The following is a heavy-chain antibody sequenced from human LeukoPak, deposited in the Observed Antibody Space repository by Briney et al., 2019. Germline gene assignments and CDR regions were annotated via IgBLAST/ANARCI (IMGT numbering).Heavy chain of an antibody. Sequence: SVKVSCKASGGTFSSYAISWARQAPGQGLEWMGRIIPIFGIANYAQKFQGRVTITADKSTSTAYMELSSLRSEDTAVYYCAGESRPNYYDSSGYRFDYWGQGTLVTVSS. J-gene: IGHJ4*02. CDR3: AGESRPNYYDSSGYRFDY. V-gene: IGHV1-69*04. CDR2: IIPIFGIA. CDR1: GGTFSSYA. D-gene: IGHD3-22*01.